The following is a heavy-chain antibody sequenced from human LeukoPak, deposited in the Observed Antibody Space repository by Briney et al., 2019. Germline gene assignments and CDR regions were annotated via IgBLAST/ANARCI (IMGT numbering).Heavy chain of an antibody. D-gene: IGHD1-26*01. CDR3: VRRMVGAIRPFDY. Sequence: SQTLSLTCTVSGGSISSGDYYWSWIRQPPGKGLEWIGYMYYSGSTYYNPSLKSRVTISVDTSKNQFSLKLSSVTAADTAVYYCVRRMVGAIRPFDYWGQETLVTVSS. J-gene: IGHJ4*02. V-gene: IGHV4-30-4*01. CDR2: MYYSGST. CDR1: GGSISSGDYY.